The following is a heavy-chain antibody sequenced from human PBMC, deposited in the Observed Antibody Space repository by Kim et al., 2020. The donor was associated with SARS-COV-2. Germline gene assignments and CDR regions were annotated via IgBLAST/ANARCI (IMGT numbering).Heavy chain of an antibody. V-gene: IGHV3-30*02. J-gene: IGHJ3*02. Sequence: GRIQFYAVSVKCRFTICRDKSNNVLFLQMDSVRGEDTAVYYCAKESGSFDIWGQGTMVTVSS. D-gene: IGHD6-25*01. CDR3: AKESGSFDI. CDR2: GRIQ.